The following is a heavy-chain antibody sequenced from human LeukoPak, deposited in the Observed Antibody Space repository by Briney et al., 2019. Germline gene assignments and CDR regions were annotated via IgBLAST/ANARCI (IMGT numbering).Heavy chain of an antibody. CDR3: ARGYIAALQIYYYYYYMDA. CDR2: MNPNSGNT. Sequence: ASVKVSCKASGYTFTSYDINWVRQATGQGLEWMGWMNPNSGNTGYAQKFQGRVTITRNTSISTAYMELSSLRSEDTAVYYCARGYIAALQIYYYYYYMDAWGKGTTVTVSS. V-gene: IGHV1-8*03. CDR1: GYTFTSYD. D-gene: IGHD6-6*01. J-gene: IGHJ6*03.